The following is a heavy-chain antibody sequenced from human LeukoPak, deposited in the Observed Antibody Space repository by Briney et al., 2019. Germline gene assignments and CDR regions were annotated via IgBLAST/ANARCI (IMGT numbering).Heavy chain of an antibody. V-gene: IGHV4-59*01. Sequence: SETLSLTCTVSGGSISSYYWSWIRQPPGKGLEWIGYISYSGSTNYNPSLKSRVTISVDTSKNQFSLKLSSVTAADTAVYYCARPRYCSSTSCSSFGYWGQGTLVTVSS. CDR3: ARPRYCSSTSCSSFGY. D-gene: IGHD2-2*01. CDR1: GGSISSYY. J-gene: IGHJ4*02. CDR2: ISYSGST.